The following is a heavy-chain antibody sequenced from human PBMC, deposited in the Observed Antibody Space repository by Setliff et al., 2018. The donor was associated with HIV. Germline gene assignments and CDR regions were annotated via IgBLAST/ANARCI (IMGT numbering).Heavy chain of an antibody. Sequence: SETLSLTCTVSGGSISGYYWGWIRQPPGKGLEWVGTIYYTGNTFYNPSLKSRISISVDTSKDYLSLKLTSVSAADTAVYYCARDLRVRYYYYYMDVWGKGTTVTVSS. CDR3: ARDLRVRYYYYYMDV. CDR1: GGSISGYY. V-gene: IGHV4-39*02. CDR2: IYYTGNT. D-gene: IGHD2-21*01. J-gene: IGHJ6*03.